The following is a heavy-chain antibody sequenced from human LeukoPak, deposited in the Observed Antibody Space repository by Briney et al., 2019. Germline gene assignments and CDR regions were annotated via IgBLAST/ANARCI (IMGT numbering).Heavy chain of an antibody. CDR2: INSDGSST. Sequence: QPGGSLRLSCAASGFTFSSYWMHWVRQAPGKGLVWVSRINSDGSSTSYADSVKGRFTISRDNAKNTLYLQMNSLRAEDTAVYYCAREDFWSGYYLAYWGQGTLVTVSS. D-gene: IGHD3-3*01. J-gene: IGHJ4*02. CDR3: AREDFWSGYYLAY. CDR1: GFTFSSYW. V-gene: IGHV3-74*01.